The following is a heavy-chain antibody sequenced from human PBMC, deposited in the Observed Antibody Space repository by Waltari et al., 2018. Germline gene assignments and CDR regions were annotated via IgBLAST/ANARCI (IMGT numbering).Heavy chain of an antibody. V-gene: IGHV4-59*08. CDR1: PGSIRSFY. CDR3: ARTAPPYSNAAYGGWSDP. J-gene: IGHJ5*02. CDR2: IYHSGIT. D-gene: IGHD4-4*01. Sequence: QVQLQESGPGLVKPSETLSLTCTVSPGSIRSFYWSWIRLPPGKELEWIGYIYHSGITSYNPTLKGSVTIGVDTSKNQFSLKMRSVTAADTAVYYCARTAPPYSNAAYGGWSDPWGQGTLVTVSS.